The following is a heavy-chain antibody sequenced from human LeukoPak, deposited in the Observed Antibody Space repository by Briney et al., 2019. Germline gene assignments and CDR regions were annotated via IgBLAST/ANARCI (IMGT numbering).Heavy chain of an antibody. D-gene: IGHD4-11*01. CDR1: GGSISSSSYY. J-gene: IGHJ4*02. CDR2: IYYSGST. Sequence: SETLSLTCTVSGGSISSSSYYWGWIRQPPGKGLEWIVSIYYSGSTYYNPSLKSRVTISVDTSKNQFSLKLSSVTAAGTAVYYCARHCAVTTTEDWGQGTLVTVSS. V-gene: IGHV4-39*01. CDR3: ARHCAVTTTED.